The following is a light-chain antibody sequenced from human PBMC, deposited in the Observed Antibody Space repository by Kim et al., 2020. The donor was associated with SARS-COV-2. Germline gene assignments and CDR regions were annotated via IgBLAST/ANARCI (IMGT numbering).Light chain of an antibody. Sequence: EIVLTQSPATLSLSPGERATLSCRASQSVSRYLAWYQQKPGQAPRLLIYDASSRAAGIPARFSGSGSGTDFTLTISSLEPEDFAVYYCHQRSNWPSTFGQGTKLEI. CDR3: HQRSNWPST. V-gene: IGKV3-11*01. J-gene: IGKJ2*01. CDR1: QSVSRY. CDR2: DAS.